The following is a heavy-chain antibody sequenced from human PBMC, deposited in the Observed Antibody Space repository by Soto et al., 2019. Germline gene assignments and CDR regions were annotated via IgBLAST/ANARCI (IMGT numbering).Heavy chain of an antibody. V-gene: IGHV4-39*07. J-gene: IGHJ4*02. CDR2: IHYSGTT. CDR1: GGSISISTDY. Sequence: ETLSLTCTVSGGSISISTDYWGWIRQAPGKGLEWIGNIHYSGTTSYSPSLKSRVTISVDTSKNQFSLKLSSVTAADTATYYCARSFGWYAVDSWGQG. D-gene: IGHD6-19*01. CDR3: ARSFGWYAVDS.